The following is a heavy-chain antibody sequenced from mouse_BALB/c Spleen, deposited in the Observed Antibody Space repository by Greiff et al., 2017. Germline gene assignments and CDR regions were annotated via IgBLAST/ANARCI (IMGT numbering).Heavy chain of an antibody. CDR3: AREGGYYGTYVAWFAY. CDR1: GFTFSSYG. Sequence: EVKVVESGGGLVQPGGSLKLSCAASGFTFSSYGMSWVRQTPDKRLELVATINSNGGSTYYPDSVKGRFTISRDNSKNTLYLQMSSLKSEDTAMYYGAREGGYYGTYVAWFAYWGQGTLVTVSA. CDR2: INSNGGST. V-gene: IGHV5-6-3*01. J-gene: IGHJ3*01. D-gene: IGHD2-1*01.